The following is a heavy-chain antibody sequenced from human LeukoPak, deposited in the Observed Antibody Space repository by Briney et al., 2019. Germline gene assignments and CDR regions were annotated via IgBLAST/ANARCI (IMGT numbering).Heavy chain of an antibody. D-gene: IGHD2-15*01. J-gene: IGHJ6*02. CDR2: ISYDGSNK. CDR3: ARDGGADCSGSSCYYYYGMDV. CDR1: GFTFSSYG. Sequence: GGSLRLSCAASGFTFSSYGMHWVRQAPGKGLEWVAVISYDGSNKYYADSVKGRFTISRDNSKNTLYLQMNSLRAEDTAVYYCARDGGADCSGSSCYYYYGMDVWGQGTTVTVS. V-gene: IGHV3-30*03.